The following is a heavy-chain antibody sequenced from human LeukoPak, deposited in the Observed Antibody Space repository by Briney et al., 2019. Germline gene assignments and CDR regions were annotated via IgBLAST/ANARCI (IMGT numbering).Heavy chain of an antibody. J-gene: IGHJ4*02. D-gene: IGHD2-8*01. CDR1: GFAFSNYA. CDR2: ISSSGSTI. CDR3: ARSVYLLYYFDY. Sequence: GGSLRLSCAASGFAFSNYAMSWIRQAPGKGLEWVSYISSSGSTIYYADSVKGRFTISRDNAKNSLYLQMNSLRAEDTAVYYCARSVYLLYYFDYWGQGTLVTVSS. V-gene: IGHV3-11*04.